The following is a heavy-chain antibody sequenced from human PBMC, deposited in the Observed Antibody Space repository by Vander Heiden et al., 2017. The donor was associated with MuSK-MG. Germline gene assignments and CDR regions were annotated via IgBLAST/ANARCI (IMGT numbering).Heavy chain of an antibody. CDR1: GGSISSSSYY. CDR2: IYYSGST. CDR3: ARHSYYYDSSGYYDDAFDI. Sequence: QLQLQESGPGLVKPSETLSLTCTVSGGSISSSSYYWGWIRQPPGKGLEWIGSIYYSGSTYYNPSLKSRVTISVDTSKNQFSLKLSSVTAADTAVYYCARHSYYYDSSGYYDDAFDIWGQGTMVTVSS. V-gene: IGHV4-39*01. J-gene: IGHJ3*02. D-gene: IGHD3-22*01.